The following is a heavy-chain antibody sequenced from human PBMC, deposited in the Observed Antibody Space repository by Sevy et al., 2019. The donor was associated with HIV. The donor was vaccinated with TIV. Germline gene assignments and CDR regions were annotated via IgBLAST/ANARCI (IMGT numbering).Heavy chain of an antibody. CDR1: GGTFSSYG. D-gene: IGHD6-19*01. V-gene: IGHV1-69*11. Sequence: ASVKVSCKASGGTFSSYGISWVRQAPGQGLEWMGWIIPILGTVNYAQKFQGRVTITADESTKTAYMELSSLGSADTAVYYCARGGGNGWYYFDYWGQETLVTVSS. CDR2: IIPILGTV. J-gene: IGHJ4*02. CDR3: ARGGGNGWYYFDY.